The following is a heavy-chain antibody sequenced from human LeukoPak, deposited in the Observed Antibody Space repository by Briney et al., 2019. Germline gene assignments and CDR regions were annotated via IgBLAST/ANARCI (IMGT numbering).Heavy chain of an antibody. Sequence: SVKVSCKASGGTFSSYAISWVRPAPGQGLEWMGRIIPILGIANYAQKFQGRVTITADKSTSTAYMELSSLRSEDTAVYYCASFARAPYCGGDCSTPWGQGTLVTVSS. J-gene: IGHJ5*02. D-gene: IGHD2-21*02. CDR2: IIPILGIA. V-gene: IGHV1-69*04. CDR3: ASFARAPYCGGDCSTP. CDR1: GGTFSSYA.